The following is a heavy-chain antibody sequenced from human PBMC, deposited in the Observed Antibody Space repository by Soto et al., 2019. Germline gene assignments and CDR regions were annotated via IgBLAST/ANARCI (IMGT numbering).Heavy chain of an antibody. CDR2: ISNSGNTK. CDR3: ARERSCSGNSCYKLRFDP. J-gene: IGHJ5*02. V-gene: IGHV3-11*01. Sequence: QLVESGGDLVQPGGSLRLSCAASGFTFSASYMTWIRQAPGRGLEWISYISNSGNTKEYADSVRGRFTISRDNAKSSLHLQMDGLRAEDTAVYYCARERSCSGNSCYKLRFDPWGRGTRVIVSS. D-gene: IGHD5-12*01. CDR1: GFTFSASY.